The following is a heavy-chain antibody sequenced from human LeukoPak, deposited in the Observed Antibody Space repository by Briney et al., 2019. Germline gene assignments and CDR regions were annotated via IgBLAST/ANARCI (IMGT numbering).Heavy chain of an antibody. CDR3: AKGIYGSESYYSNYYYNMDV. Sequence: GGTLRLSCAASGFTFSSYGMNWVRQAPGKGLEWVACISGSANSTDYADSVKGRFTISRDNSKNTVYLQMNSLRAEDTAIYYCAKGIYGSESYYSNYYYNMDVWGKGTTVTISS. V-gene: IGHV3-23*01. CDR1: GFTFSSYG. J-gene: IGHJ6*03. D-gene: IGHD3-10*01. CDR2: ISGSANST.